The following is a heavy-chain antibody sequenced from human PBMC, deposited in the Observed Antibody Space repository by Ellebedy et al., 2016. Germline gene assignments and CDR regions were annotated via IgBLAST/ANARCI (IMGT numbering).Heavy chain of an antibody. Sequence: GESLKISXAASGFSFNNSAMHWARQAPGKGLEWVALIWHDGSNKDYAESVKGRFTISRDNSKNTLYLQMDSLRVEDTAVYYCARGSITVFGGVDVWGKGTTVTVSS. V-gene: IGHV3-33*01. D-gene: IGHD3-3*01. J-gene: IGHJ6*04. CDR2: IWHDGSNK. CDR3: ARGSITVFGGVDV. CDR1: GFSFNNSA.